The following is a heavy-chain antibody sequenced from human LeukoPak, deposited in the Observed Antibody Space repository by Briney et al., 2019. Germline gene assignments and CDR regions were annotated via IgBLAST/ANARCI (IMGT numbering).Heavy chain of an antibody. CDR3: ARNLPAADY. CDR1: GFTFSSQT. CDR2: ISSTSSVI. Sequence: GGSLRLSCTASGFTFSSQTMNWVRQAPGKGLEWVSYISSTSSVIYYADSVKGRFTISRDNAKSSPYLQMNSLRAEDTAVYYCARNLPAADYWGQGTLVTVSS. V-gene: IGHV3-48*04. J-gene: IGHJ4*02. D-gene: IGHD2-2*01.